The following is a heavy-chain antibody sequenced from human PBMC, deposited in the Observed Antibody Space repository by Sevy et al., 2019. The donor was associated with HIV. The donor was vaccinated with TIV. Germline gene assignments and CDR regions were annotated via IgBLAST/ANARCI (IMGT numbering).Heavy chain of an antibody. CDR3: ARDRGEILSSAFDY. CDR2: ISYDGRNNK. D-gene: IGHD3-16*01. V-gene: IGHV3-30*04. CDR1: GFTFSDYR. J-gene: IGHJ4*02. Sequence: GGSLRLSCAASGFTFSDYRFHWVRQAPGKRLEWVAVISYDGRNNKYNADSVKGRFTISRDNSKNTVYLQMNSLRAEDTAIYYCARDRGEILSSAFDYWGQGTLVTVSS.